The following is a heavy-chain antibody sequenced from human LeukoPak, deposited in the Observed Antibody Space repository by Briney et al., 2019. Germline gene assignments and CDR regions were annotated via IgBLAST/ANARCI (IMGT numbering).Heavy chain of an antibody. CDR3: ARAGYIAAAFDY. CDR2: IKQDGSEK. Sequence: PGGSLRFSCAASGFTFSSYWMSWVCQAPGKGLEWVANIKQDGSEKYYVDSVKGRFTISRDNAKNSLYLQMNSLRAEDTAVYYCARAGYIAAAFDYWGQGTLVTVSS. D-gene: IGHD6-13*01. J-gene: IGHJ4*02. V-gene: IGHV3-7*01. CDR1: GFTFSSYW.